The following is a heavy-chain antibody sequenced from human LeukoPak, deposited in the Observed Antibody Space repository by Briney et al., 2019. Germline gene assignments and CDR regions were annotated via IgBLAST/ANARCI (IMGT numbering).Heavy chain of an antibody. Sequence: ASVKVSCKVSGYTLTELSMHWVRQAPGKGLEWMGGFDPEDGETIYAQKSQGRVTMTEDTSTDTAYMELSSLRSEDTAVYYCATMRAYCGGDCQFFDYWGQGTLVTVSS. D-gene: IGHD2-21*02. CDR2: FDPEDGET. V-gene: IGHV1-24*01. CDR3: ATMRAYCGGDCQFFDY. CDR1: GYTLTELS. J-gene: IGHJ4*02.